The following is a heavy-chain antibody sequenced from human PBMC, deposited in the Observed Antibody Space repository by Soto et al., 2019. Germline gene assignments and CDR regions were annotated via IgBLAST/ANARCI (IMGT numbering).Heavy chain of an antibody. CDR1: GGSISSGGYY. Sequence: PSETLSLTCTVSGGSISSGGYYWSWIRQHPGKGLEWIGYIYYSGSTYYNPSLKSRVTISVDTSKNQFSLKLSSVTAADTAVYYCARGSSYYDILTGYHKIFDYWGQGTLVTVSS. D-gene: IGHD3-9*01. V-gene: IGHV4-31*03. CDR3: ARGSSYYDILTGYHKIFDY. CDR2: IYYSGST. J-gene: IGHJ4*02.